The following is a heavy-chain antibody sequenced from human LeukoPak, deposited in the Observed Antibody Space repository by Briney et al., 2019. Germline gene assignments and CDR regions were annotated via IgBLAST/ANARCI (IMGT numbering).Heavy chain of an antibody. CDR3: ARGGQLAVPDPFDS. Sequence: SETLSLTCTLSGGSLRSHYWSWIRQPPGKALEWLGHIYYSGSTTYSPSLKSRLTISVDTSRNQFSLSLISVAAADTAVYYCARGGQLAVPDPFDSWGQGTLVTVSS. CDR1: GGSLRSHY. J-gene: IGHJ4*02. D-gene: IGHD6-19*01. CDR2: IYYSGST. V-gene: IGHV4-59*11.